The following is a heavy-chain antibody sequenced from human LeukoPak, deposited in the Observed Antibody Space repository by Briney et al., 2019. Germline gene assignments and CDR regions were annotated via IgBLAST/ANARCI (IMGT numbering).Heavy chain of an antibody. CDR1: GGSISSGDYY. CDR2: IYYIGST. J-gene: IGHJ4*02. V-gene: IGHV4-30-4*02. CDR3: ARAGGYSGYAPN. Sequence: PSETLSLTCTVSGGSISSGDYYWSWIRQPPGKGLEWIGYIYYIGSTYYNPSLKSRVTISLDTSKNKFSLNLTSVNVADTAVYYCARAGGYSGYAPNWGQGTLVTVSS. D-gene: IGHD5-12*01.